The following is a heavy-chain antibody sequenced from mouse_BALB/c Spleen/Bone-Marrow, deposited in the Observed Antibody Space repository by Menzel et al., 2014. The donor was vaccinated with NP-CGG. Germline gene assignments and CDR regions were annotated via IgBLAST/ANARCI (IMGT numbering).Heavy chain of an antibody. CDR3: ARTAYYAMDY. CDR1: GFDFSRYW. CDR2: INPGSSTI. V-gene: IGHV4-2*02. Sequence: EVKLVESGGGLVQPGGSLNLSCAAPGFDFSRYWMSWARQAPGKGQEWIGEINPGSSTINYTPSLKDKFIISRDNAKNTLYLQMSKVRSEDTALYYCARTAYYAMDYWGQGTSVTVSS. J-gene: IGHJ4*01.